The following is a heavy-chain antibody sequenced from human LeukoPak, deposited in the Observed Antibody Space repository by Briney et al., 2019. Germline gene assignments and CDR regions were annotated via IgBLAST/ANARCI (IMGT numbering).Heavy chain of an antibody. CDR2: VYGGDST. J-gene: IGHJ6*02. CDR3: ASTYYYASGSLNHYGMDV. Sequence: GGSLRLSCAASGFTVSSNYMSWVRQAPGKGLEWVSLVYGGDSTYYADSVKGRFTISRDNSKNTQYLQMNSLRAEDTAVYYCASTYYYASGSLNHYGMDVWGQGTTATVSS. D-gene: IGHD3-10*01. CDR1: GFTVSSNY. V-gene: IGHV3-53*01.